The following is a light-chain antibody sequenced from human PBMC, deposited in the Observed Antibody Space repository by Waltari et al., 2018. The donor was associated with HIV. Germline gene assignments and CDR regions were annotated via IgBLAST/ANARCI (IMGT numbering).Light chain of an antibody. Sequence: QSALTQPASVSGSPGQSITISCTGTSSDVGGYNYVSWYQQHQDRAPKLVSFEVTKRPSGGSNRFSGSKSGNTASLTISGLRAEDESDYYCSSYTRSRTLVFGGGTKLTVL. CDR1: SSDVGGYNY. V-gene: IGLV2-14*01. CDR2: EVT. CDR3: SSYTRSRTLV. J-gene: IGLJ3*02.